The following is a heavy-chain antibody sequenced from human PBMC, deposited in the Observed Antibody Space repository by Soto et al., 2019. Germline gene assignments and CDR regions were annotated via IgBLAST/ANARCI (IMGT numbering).Heavy chain of an antibody. CDR1: GFTFSSYS. CDR2: ISSSSSYI. CDR3: ARDRHSSSWYYFDY. D-gene: IGHD6-13*01. J-gene: IGHJ4*02. Sequence: EVQLVESGGGLVKPGGSLRLSCAASGFTFSSYSMNWVRQAPGKGLEWVSSISSSSSYIYYADSVKGRFTISRDNAKNSLYLQMNSLRAEDTAVYYWARDRHSSSWYYFDYWGQGTLVTVSS. V-gene: IGHV3-21*01.